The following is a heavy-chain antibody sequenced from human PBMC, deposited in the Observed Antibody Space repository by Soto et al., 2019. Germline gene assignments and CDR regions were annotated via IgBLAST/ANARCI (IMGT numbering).Heavy chain of an antibody. CDR2: INAGNGNT. CDR3: AKERASSGPSWGFDS. J-gene: IGHJ4*02. Sequence: QVQLVQSGAEVKKPGASVKVSCKASGYTFTSYAMHWVPQAPGQRLEWMGWINAGNGNTGYSQEFQGRVTITRDTSASIAYMELSSLRSEDTAVYYCAKERASSGPSWGFDSWGQGTLVTVSS. CDR1: GYTFTSYA. V-gene: IGHV1-3*01. D-gene: IGHD6-19*01.